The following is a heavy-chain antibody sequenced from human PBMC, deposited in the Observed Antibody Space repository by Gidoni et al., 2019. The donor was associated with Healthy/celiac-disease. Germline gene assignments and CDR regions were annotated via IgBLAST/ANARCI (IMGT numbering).Heavy chain of an antibody. D-gene: IGHD6-19*01. CDR1: GGYISRSSYY. Sequence: QLQLQESGPGLVKPSETLSLTCAVSGGYISRSSYYWGWIRQPPGKWLEWIGSIYYSGSTYYNPSLKSRVTISVDTSKNQFSLKLSSVTAADTAVYYCARDSITSSGWYGFDYWGQGTLVTVSS. V-gene: IGHV4-39*07. CDR3: ARDSITSSGWYGFDY. J-gene: IGHJ4*02. CDR2: IYYSGST.